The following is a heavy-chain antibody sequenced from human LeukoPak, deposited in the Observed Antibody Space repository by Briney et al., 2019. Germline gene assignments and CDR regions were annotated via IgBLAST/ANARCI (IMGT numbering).Heavy chain of an antibody. V-gene: IGHV4-4*07. CDR3: ARDSPRVTFGGLIAAFDS. CDR1: GGSISSYY. CDR2: IYTSGST. Sequence: SETLSLTCTVSGGSISSYYWNWIRQPAGMGLEWIGRIYTSGSTNYNPSLKRRVTISVDKSKNQFSLKLRSVTDADTAVYYCARDSPRVTFGGLIAAFDSWGQGTLVTVSS. D-gene: IGHD3-16*02. J-gene: IGHJ4*02.